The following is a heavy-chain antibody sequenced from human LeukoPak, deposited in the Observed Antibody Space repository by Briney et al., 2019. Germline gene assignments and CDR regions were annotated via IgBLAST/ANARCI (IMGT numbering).Heavy chain of an antibody. CDR1: GGSISRYY. J-gene: IGHJ4*02. CDR3: ATRTYDFWSGGTGYYFDY. D-gene: IGHD3-3*01. CDR2: IDDSGNT. Sequence: SETLSLTCTVSGGSISRYYWSWIRRPPGKGLEWIGYIDDSGNTNYNPSLKSQVTISVDKSKNQFSLKLSSVTAADTAVYYCATRTYDFWSGGTGYYFDYWGQGTLVTVSS. V-gene: IGHV4-59*12.